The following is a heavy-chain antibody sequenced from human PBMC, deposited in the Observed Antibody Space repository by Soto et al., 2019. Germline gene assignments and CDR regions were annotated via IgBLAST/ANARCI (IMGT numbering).Heavy chain of an antibody. Sequence: SGLTLVNPTQTLTLTCIFSGFSLRTSGVGVGWIRQPPGKALAWLGFIYWNDDKRYSPSLKSRLTITKDTSKNQVVLTMTNMDPVDTATYYCAKSGSSGWYGWFDPWGQGTLVTVS. V-gene: IGHV2-5*01. D-gene: IGHD6-19*01. J-gene: IGHJ5*02. CDR2: IYWNDDK. CDR1: GFSLRTSGVG. CDR3: AKSGSSGWYGWFDP.